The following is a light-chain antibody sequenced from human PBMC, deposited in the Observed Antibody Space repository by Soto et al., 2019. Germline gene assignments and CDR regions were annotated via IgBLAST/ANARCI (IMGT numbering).Light chain of an antibody. V-gene: IGLV1-40*01. CDR1: SSNIGAGYD. CDR2: GNN. J-gene: IGLJ1*01. CDR3: HSYDSRLNCYG. Sequence: QSVLTQPPSVSGAPGQRVTISCTGSSSNIGAGYDVHWYQQLPGKAPKLLIYGNNNRPSGVPDRFSGSKSDTSASLAITGLQADDEADYYGHSYDSRLNCYGFGTGTKGTV.